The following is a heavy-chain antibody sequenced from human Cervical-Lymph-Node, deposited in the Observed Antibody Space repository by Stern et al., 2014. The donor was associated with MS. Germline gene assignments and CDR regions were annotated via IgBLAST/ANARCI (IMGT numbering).Heavy chain of an antibody. Sequence: EVQLVESGGGLVQPGGSLKLSCAASGFTFSGSAMHWVRQAPGKGLEWVGRIRSAANRYATSYAASVKGRFTISRDDSKNTAYLQMNSLNIEDTAVYYCTSLGTIVLSGMDVWGQGTTVTVSS. D-gene: IGHD2-8*01. CDR1: GFTFSGSA. J-gene: IGHJ6*02. CDR3: TSLGTIVLSGMDV. V-gene: IGHV3-73*01. CDR2: IRSAANRYAT.